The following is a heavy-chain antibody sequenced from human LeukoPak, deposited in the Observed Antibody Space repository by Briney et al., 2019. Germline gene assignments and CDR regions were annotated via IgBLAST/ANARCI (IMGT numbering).Heavy chain of an antibody. D-gene: IGHD2-2*01. CDR3: ARSPVVPAVGWFDP. J-gene: IGHJ5*02. Sequence: PSGTLSLTCAVSGGSISSSNWWSWVRQPPGKGLEWIGEIYHSGSTNYNPSLKSRVTISVDTSKNQFSLKLSSVTAADTAVYYCARSPVVPAVGWFDPWGQGTLVTVSS. V-gene: IGHV4-4*02. CDR1: GGSISSSNW. CDR2: IYHSGST.